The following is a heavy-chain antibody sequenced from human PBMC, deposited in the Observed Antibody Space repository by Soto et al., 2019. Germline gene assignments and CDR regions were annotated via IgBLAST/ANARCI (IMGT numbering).Heavy chain of an antibody. CDR2: ISYDGSNK. D-gene: IGHD3-22*01. Sequence: QVQLVESGGGVVQPGRSLRLSCAASGFTFSSYAMHWVRQAPGKGLEWVAVISYDGSNKYYADSVKGRFTISRDNSKNTLYLQMNSLRAEDTAVYYCARDLRYYDSSGYYYGGLFDYWGQGTLVTVSS. CDR1: GFTFSSYA. CDR3: ARDLRYYDSSGYYYGGLFDY. V-gene: IGHV3-30-3*01. J-gene: IGHJ4*02.